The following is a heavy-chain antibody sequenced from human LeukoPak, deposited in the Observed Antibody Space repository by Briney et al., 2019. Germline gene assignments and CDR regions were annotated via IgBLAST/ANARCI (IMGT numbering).Heavy chain of an antibody. CDR3: ARGGDYETYYFDY. Sequence: SETLSLTCAVSGGSISSGGYSWSWIRQPPGEGLEWIGYIYHSGSTYYNPSLKSRVTISVDRSKNQFSLKLSSVTAADTAVYYCARGGDYETYYFDYWGQGTLVTVSS. V-gene: IGHV4-30-2*01. CDR1: GGSISSGGYS. J-gene: IGHJ4*02. CDR2: IYHSGST. D-gene: IGHD4-17*01.